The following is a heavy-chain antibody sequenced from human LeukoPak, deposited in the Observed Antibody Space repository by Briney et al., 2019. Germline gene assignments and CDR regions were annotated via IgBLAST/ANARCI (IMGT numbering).Heavy chain of an antibody. V-gene: IGHV3-21*01. CDR2: ISSSSSYI. J-gene: IGHJ4*02. D-gene: IGHD3-22*01. CDR3: ARDLIIPSTMIGSLEY. CDR1: GLTFSSYS. Sequence: GGSLRLSCAASGLTFSSYSMNWVRQAPGKGLEWVSSISSSSSYIYYADSVKGRFTISRDNAKNSLYLQMNSLRAEDTAVYYCARDLIIPSTMIGSLEYWGQGTLVTVSS.